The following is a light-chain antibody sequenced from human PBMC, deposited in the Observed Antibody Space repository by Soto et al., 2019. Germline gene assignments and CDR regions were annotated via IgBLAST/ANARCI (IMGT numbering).Light chain of an antibody. V-gene: IGLV2-23*02. CDR2: EVN. J-gene: IGLJ1*01. CDR3: YPYAGSSTPYV. CDR1: SSDVGSYNL. Sequence: QSVLTQPASVSGSPGQSITISCTGTSSDVGSYNLVSWYQQHPGKAPKLMIYEVNQRPSGVSNRFSGSKSGNTASLTISGLQAEDEADYHCYPYAGSSTPYVFGPGTKLTVL.